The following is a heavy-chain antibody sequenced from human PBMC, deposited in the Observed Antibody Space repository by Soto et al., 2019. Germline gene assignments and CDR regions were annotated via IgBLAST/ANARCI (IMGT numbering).Heavy chain of an antibody. CDR2: INPNGGVT. CDR3: ARGSGGATATLDYYYFYMDV. J-gene: IGHJ6*03. D-gene: IGHD5-12*01. CDR1: GDSFNDYY. Sequence: QVQLVQSGAEVRKPGASVTVSCRSSGDSFNDYYIHWVRQAPGQGFEWMGWINPNGGVTKYAQKFQGWVSMARDTAIRTVYMQLSRPRSDDTAVYYCARGSGGATATLDYYYFYMDVWGTGTTVTVSS. V-gene: IGHV1-2*04.